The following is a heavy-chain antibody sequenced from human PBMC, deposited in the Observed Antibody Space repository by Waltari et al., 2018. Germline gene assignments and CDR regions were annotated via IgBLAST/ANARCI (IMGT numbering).Heavy chain of an antibody. J-gene: IGHJ4*02. CDR3: AKEIYRIGRPCFDY. D-gene: IGHD6-19*01. Sequence: QLLESGGGWRQAGGSLRLSCAASGFTFSNYAMGWVRQAPGEGAEWVSGITSGGGDTYYTDSVSGRFTISRDNSKNTVYLQMNSLRHEDTAVYYCAKEIYRIGRPCFDYWGQGVRVTVSS. CDR2: ITSGGGDT. V-gene: IGHV3-23*01. CDR1: GFTFSNYA.